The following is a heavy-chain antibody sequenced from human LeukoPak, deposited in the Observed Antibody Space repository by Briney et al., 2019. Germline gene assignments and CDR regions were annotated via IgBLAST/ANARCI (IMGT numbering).Heavy chain of an antibody. Sequence: PSETLSLTCTVSGGSISSSSYYWGWIRQPPGKGLEWIGRIYYSGRTNNNPSLKSRVTISVDTSKNQFSLKLSSVTAADTAVYYCARDLMYYDFWSGYYVDGGYYWGQGTLVTVSS. V-gene: IGHV4-39*07. D-gene: IGHD3-3*01. CDR3: ARDLMYYDFWSGYYVDGGYY. CDR1: GGSISSSSYY. CDR2: IYYSGRT. J-gene: IGHJ4*02.